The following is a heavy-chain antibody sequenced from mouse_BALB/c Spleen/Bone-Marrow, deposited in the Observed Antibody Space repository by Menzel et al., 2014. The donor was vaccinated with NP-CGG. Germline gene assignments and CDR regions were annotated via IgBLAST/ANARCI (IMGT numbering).Heavy chain of an antibody. V-gene: IGHV1S81*02. J-gene: IGHJ4*01. Sequence: QVQLQQSGAELVKPGASVKLSCKASGYTFTSYYMYWVKQRPGQGLGGIGEINPSNGGTNFNEKFKSRATLTVDKSSSTAYMQLSSLTSEDSAVYYCTRLPHWGQGTSVTVSS. D-gene: IGHD5-1*01. CDR1: GYTFTSYY. CDR2: INPSNGGT. CDR3: TRLPH.